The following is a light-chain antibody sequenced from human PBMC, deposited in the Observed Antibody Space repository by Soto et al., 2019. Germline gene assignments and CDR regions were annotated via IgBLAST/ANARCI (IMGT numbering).Light chain of an antibody. CDR2: GNT. CDR1: SSNIGAGYD. J-gene: IGLJ2*01. CDR3: LSFDSSLSVV. Sequence: QPVLTQPPSVSGAPGQRVTISCTGSSSNIGAGYDVHWYQQLPGRAPKLLIYGNTNRPSGVPDRFSGSKSGTSASLAITGLQAEDEADCYCLSFDSSLSVVFGGGTKLTVL. V-gene: IGLV1-40*01.